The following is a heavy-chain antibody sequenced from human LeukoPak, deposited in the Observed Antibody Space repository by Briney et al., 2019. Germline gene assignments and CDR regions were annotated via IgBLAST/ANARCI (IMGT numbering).Heavy chain of an antibody. J-gene: IGHJ4*02. CDR2: IYPGDSDT. D-gene: IGHD3-9*01. V-gene: IGHV5-51*01. Sequence: GASVKVSCKASGYTFTSYWIGWVRQMPGKGLEWMGIIYPGDSDTRYSPSFQGQVTISADKSISTAYLQWSSLKASDTAMYYCASGSYYDILTGYPTPDYWGQGTLVTVSS. CDR3: ASGSYYDILTGYPTPDY. CDR1: GYTFTSYW.